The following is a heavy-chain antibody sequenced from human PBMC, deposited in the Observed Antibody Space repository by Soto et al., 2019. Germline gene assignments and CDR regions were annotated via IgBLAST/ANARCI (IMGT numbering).Heavy chain of an antibody. CDR2: IIPIFGTA. V-gene: IGHV1-69*06. D-gene: IGHD2-2*01. Sequence: ASVKVSCKASGGNFSRSGISWVRQAPGQGLEWMGGIIPIFGTANYAQKFQGRVTITADKSTSTAYMELSSLRSEDTAVYYCARDYCSSTSCPFRGNWLDPWGQGTLVTVSS. CDR1: GGNFSRSG. J-gene: IGHJ5*02. CDR3: ARDYCSSTSCPFRGNWLDP.